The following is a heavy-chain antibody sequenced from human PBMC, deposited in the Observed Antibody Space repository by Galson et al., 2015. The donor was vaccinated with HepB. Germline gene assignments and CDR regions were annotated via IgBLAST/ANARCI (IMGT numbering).Heavy chain of an antibody. CDR1: GYSFTNYW. CDR2: IYPGDSET. J-gene: IGHJ5*02. V-gene: IGHV5-51*01. D-gene: IGHD2-15*01. CDR3: ARHERCTGGRCYSAWFDP. Sequence: QSGAEVKKPGESLVISCKGSGYSFTNYWIGWVRQMPGKGLEWMGIIYPGDSETRYSPSFQGQVTISADKSIDTAYLQWSSLEASDTAIYYCARHERCTGGRCYSAWFDPWGQGTLVTVSS.